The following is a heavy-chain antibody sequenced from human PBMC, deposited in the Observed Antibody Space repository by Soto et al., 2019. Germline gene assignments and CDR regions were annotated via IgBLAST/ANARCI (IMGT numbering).Heavy chain of an antibody. CDR2: ISGSGGST. J-gene: IGHJ6*02. CDR3: AKGKCSSTSCYLFYYYYGMDV. D-gene: IGHD2-2*01. Sequence: EVQLLESGGGLVQPGGSLRLSCAASGFTFSSYAMSWVRQAPGKGLEWVSAISGSGGSTYYADSVKGRFTISRDNSKNTLYLQMNSLRAEDTAVYYCAKGKCSSTSCYLFYYYYGMDVWGQGTTVTVSS. CDR1: GFTFSSYA. V-gene: IGHV3-23*01.